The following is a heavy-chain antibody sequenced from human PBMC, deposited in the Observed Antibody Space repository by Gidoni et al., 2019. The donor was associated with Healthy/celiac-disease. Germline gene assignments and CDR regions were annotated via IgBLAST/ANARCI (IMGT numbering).Heavy chain of an antibody. CDR1: GGTSSSYA. V-gene: IGHV1-69*01. J-gene: IGHJ6*02. CDR3: ARGDKQLVDYYGMDV. CDR2: IIPIFGTV. D-gene: IGHD6-6*01. Sequence: QVQLVQSGAEVKKPGPPVKVSCKASGGTSSSYAISWVRQAPGQGLEWMGGIIPIFGTVNYAQKFQGRVTITADESTSTAYMELSSLRSEDTAVYYCARGDKQLVDYYGMDVWGQGTTVTVSS.